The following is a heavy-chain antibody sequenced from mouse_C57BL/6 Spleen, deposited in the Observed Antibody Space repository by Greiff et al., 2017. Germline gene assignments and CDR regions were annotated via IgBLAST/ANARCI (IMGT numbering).Heavy chain of an antibody. Sequence: EVMLVESGGGLVKPGGSLKLSCAASGFTFSSYAMSWVRQTPEKRLEWVATISDGGSYTYYPDNVKGRFTISRDNAKNNLYLQMSHLKSEDTAMYYCARDYGYEGYYAMDYWGQGTSVTVSS. CDR3: ARDYGYEGYYAMDY. CDR2: ISDGGSYT. CDR1: GFTFSSYA. V-gene: IGHV5-4*01. J-gene: IGHJ4*01. D-gene: IGHD2-2*01.